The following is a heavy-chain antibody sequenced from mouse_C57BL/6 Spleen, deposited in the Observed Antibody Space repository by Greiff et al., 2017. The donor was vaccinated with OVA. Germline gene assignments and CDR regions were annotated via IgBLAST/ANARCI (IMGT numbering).Heavy chain of an antibody. CDR3: ARDEGLRRDYYAMDY. Sequence: EVNLVESGGGLVKPGGSLKLSCAASGFTFSSYAMSWVRQTPEKRLEWVATISDGGSYTYYPDNVKGRFTISRDNAKNNLYLQMSHLKSEDTAMYYCARDEGLRRDYYAMDYWGQGTSVTVSS. CDR2: ISDGGSYT. V-gene: IGHV5-4*01. CDR1: GFTFSSYA. D-gene: IGHD2-4*01. J-gene: IGHJ4*01.